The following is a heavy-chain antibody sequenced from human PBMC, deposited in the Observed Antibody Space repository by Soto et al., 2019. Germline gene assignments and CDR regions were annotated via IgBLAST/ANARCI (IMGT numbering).Heavy chain of an antibody. CDR1: GQTFNRYW. D-gene: IGHD3-9*01. J-gene: IGHJ6*02. V-gene: IGHV3-7*03. CDR2: IKQDGSEE. Sequence: PGGSLRLSCVASGQTFNRYWMSWVRQAPGKGLEWVANIKQDGSEEYYVDSVKGRFTISRDNAKKSLYLQMNSLRAEDTAMYYCVRRHYDTWSVDFYGMDVWGHGTTVTV. CDR3: VRRHYDTWSVDFYGMDV.